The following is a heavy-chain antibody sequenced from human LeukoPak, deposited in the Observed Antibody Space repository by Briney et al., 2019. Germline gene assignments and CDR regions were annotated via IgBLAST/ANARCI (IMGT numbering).Heavy chain of an antibody. Sequence: GGSLRLSCAASGFTFSSYGMHWVRQAPGKGLEWVAVISYDGSNKYYADSVKGRFIISRDNSKNTLYLEMNRLRAEDTAVYYCAKDNRYGSGSFDYWGQGTLVTVSS. D-gene: IGHD3-10*01. CDR1: GFTFSSYG. V-gene: IGHV3-30*18. CDR2: ISYDGSNK. J-gene: IGHJ4*02. CDR3: AKDNRYGSGSFDY.